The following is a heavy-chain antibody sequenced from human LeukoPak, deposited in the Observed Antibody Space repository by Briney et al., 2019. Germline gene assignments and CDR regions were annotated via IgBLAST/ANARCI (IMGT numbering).Heavy chain of an antibody. CDR1: GGSISSYY. D-gene: IGHD2-15*01. V-gene: IGHV4-59*01. CDR2: IYYSGST. CDR3: ARDRYCSGGSCTGLPAYYFDY. J-gene: IGHJ4*02. Sequence: SETLSLTCTVSGGSISSYYWSWIRQPPGKGLEWIGYIYYSGSTNYNPSLKSRVTISVDTSKNQFSLKLSSVTAADTAVYYCARDRYCSGGSCTGLPAYYFDYWGQGTLVTVSS.